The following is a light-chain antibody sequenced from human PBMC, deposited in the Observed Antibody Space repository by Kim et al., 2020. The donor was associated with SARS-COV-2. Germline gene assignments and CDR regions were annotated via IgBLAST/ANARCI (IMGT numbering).Light chain of an antibody. V-gene: IGKV1-5*03. CDR3: QQYSVYPHT. Sequence: DIQMTQSPSTLSASVGDTVTIACRASQSISDWLAWYQQRPGRAPNLLIYKTSNLENGVPSRFSGSGSRTEFTLTITSLQPDDFATYYCQQYSVYPHTFGQGTKVDIK. CDR2: KTS. J-gene: IGKJ2*01. CDR1: QSISDW.